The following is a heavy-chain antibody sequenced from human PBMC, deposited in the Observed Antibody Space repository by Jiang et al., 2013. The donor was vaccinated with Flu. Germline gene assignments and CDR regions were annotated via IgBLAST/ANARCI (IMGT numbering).Heavy chain of an antibody. Sequence: GVVQPGGSLRLSCAASGFTFTNHAMSWVRQAPGKGLEWVSTVSGSGGDTYYADAVKGRFTISRDNSKNTVSLQMSSLRAEDTAIYSCAKGRYTTGIYYFDFWGQGTLVTVSS. CDR2: VSGSGGDT. V-gene: IGHV3-23*01. D-gene: IGHD6-19*01. CDR3: AKGRYTTGIYYFDF. CDR1: GFTFTNHA. J-gene: IGHJ4*02.